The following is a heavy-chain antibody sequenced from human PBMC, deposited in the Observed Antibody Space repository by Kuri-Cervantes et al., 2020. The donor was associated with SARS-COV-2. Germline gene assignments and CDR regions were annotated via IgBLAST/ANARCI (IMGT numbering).Heavy chain of an antibody. CDR1: GFTFSSYW. D-gene: IGHD3-3*01. CDR3: AKGHIYTIFGVTPYYFDY. V-gene: IGHV3-74*01. CDR2: INSDGSST. Sequence: GESLKISCAASGFTFSSYWMHWVRQAPGKGLVWVSRINSDGSSTSYADSVKGRFTISRDNSKNTLYLQMNSLRAEDTAVYYCAKGHIYTIFGVTPYYFDYWGQGTLVTVSS. J-gene: IGHJ4*02.